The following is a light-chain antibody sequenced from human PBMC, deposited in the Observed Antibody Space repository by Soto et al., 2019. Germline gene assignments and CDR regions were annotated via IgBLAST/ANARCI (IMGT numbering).Light chain of an antibody. CDR3: QQYNKWPLFT. CDR1: QSVGNN. V-gene: IGKV3-15*01. J-gene: IGKJ3*01. Sequence: EILMTQSPATLSVSPGERATLSCRASQSVGNNLAWYQQRPAQAPRLLLYGASTRATGIPARFSGSGSGTEVTLTINSLQSEDFALYYCQQYNKWPLFTFGPGTRVDI. CDR2: GAS.